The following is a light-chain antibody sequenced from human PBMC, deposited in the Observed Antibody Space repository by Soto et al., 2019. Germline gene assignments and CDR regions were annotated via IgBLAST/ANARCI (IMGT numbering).Light chain of an antibody. V-gene: IGLV1-44*01. CDR2: NNV. CDR3: SAWDGRLNGLV. CDR1: SSNIGSNI. Sequence: QSVLTQPPSASGTPGQRVTISCSGSSSNIGSNILNWYRQVPGTAPKLLIYNNVHRPSGVPDRFSGSKSGASGSLAISGLQLEDEADYYCSAWDGRLNGLVVGGGTKLTVL. J-gene: IGLJ3*02.